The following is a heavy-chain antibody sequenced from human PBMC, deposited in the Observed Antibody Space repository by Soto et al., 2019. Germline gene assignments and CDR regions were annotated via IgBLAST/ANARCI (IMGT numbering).Heavy chain of an antibody. CDR2: IYYSGST. D-gene: IGHD3-22*01. V-gene: IGHV4-59*01. CDR3: ARGLSSGYHECYFDY. J-gene: IGHJ4*02. Sequence: WETLSLTCTVSGGSISSYYWSWIRQPPGKGLEWIGYIYYSGSTNYNPSLKSRVTISVDTSKNQFSLKLSSVTAADTAVYYCARGLSSGYHECYFDYWGQGTLVTVSS. CDR1: GGSISSYY.